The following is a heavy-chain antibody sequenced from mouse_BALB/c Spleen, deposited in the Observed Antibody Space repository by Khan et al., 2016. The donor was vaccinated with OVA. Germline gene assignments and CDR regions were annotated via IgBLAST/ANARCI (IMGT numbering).Heavy chain of an antibody. CDR1: GYTFSTYW. CDR3: ARDRIDY. Sequence: VQLQQSGAELAKPGASVKMSCKASGYTFSTYWMHWVKQRPGQGLEWIGYINPSTSYTYYNQKFKDKATLTADTASSTAYMQLSSLTSEDSAVYYCARDRIDYWGQGTTLTVSS. J-gene: IGHJ2*01. V-gene: IGHV1-7*01. CDR2: INPSTSYT.